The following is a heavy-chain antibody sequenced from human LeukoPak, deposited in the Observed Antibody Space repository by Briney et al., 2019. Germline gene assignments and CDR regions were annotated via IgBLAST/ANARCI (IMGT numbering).Heavy chain of an antibody. D-gene: IGHD3-16*02. J-gene: IGHJ4*02. V-gene: IGHV1-2*02. CDR2: INPNSGGT. Sequence: ASVKVSCKASGYTFTGYYMHWVRQAPGQGLEWMGWINPNSGGTNYTQKFQGRVTIPRDTTISTAYMELSKLRSDDTAVYYCARDRGILRWGELSLYAYWGQGTLVTVSS. CDR3: ARDRGILRWGELSLYAY. CDR1: GYTFTGYY.